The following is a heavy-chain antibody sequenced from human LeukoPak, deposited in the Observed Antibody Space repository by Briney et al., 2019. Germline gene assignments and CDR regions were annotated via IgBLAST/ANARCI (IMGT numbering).Heavy chain of an antibody. CDR2: MNPNSGNT. D-gene: IGHD3-22*01. CDR3: SRGARYYDIGY. V-gene: IGHV1-8*01. CDR1: GYTFTIYD. J-gene: IGHJ4*02. Sequence: ASVKVSCKASGYTFTIYDINWVRQATGQGGEWMGWMNPNSGNTGYAQKFQGRVTITRNTSISTAYMDLSSLRSEDTAVYYCSRGARYYDIGYWGQGTLVTVSS.